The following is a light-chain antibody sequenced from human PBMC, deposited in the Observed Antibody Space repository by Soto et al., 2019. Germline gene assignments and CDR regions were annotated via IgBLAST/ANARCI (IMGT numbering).Light chain of an antibody. J-gene: IGKJ2*01. CDR2: GAS. V-gene: IGKV3-20*01. Sequence: EIVLTQSPGTLSLSPGERATLSCRASRSISSTYLAWYQQKPGQAPRLLIYGASSRATGIPDRFSGSGSGTDFTLTISRLEPEDFAVYYCQQYGGSHPYTFGHGTKLEIK. CDR3: QQYGGSHPYT. CDR1: RSISSTY.